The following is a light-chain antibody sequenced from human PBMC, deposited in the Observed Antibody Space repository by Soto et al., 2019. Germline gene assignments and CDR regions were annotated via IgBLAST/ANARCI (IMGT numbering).Light chain of an antibody. Sequence: DIVMTQSPDSLAVSLGERPTINCKSSQSVLYSANNKNYLAWYQQKPGQPPKLLIYWSSTRESGVPDRFSGSGPRTDFTHNISSLQAEDVAVYYCQQYYSTPHTFGQGTKLEI. CDR3: QQYYSTPHT. CDR1: QSVLYSANNKNY. J-gene: IGKJ2*01. CDR2: WSS. V-gene: IGKV4-1*01.